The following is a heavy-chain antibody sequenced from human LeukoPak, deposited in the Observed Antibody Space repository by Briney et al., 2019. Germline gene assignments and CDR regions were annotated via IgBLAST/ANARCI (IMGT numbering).Heavy chain of an antibody. CDR2: ISYDGSNK. CDR3: ARDSDDFWSGYYSPPDY. D-gene: IGHD3-3*01. V-gene: IGHV3-30*04. J-gene: IGHJ4*02. Sequence: GGSLRLSCAASGFTFSSYAMHWVRQAPGKGLEWVAVISYDGSNKYYADSVKGRFTISRDNSKDTLYLQMNSLRAEGTAVYYCARDSDDFWSGYYSPPDYWGQGTLVTVSS. CDR1: GFTFSSYA.